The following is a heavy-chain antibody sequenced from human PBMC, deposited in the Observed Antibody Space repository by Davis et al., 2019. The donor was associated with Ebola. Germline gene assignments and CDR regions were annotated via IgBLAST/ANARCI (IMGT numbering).Heavy chain of an antibody. V-gene: IGHV3-30*04. Sequence: GESLKISCTASGFTFSSYAMHWVRQAPGKGLEWVAVVSYDGSNKYYADSVKGRLTISRDNSKNTLYLQMNSLRAEDTAVYYCARDLGDYGDYVPLWYYYYGMDVWGQGTTVTVSS. CDR1: GFTFSSYA. D-gene: IGHD4-17*01. J-gene: IGHJ6*02. CDR3: ARDLGDYGDYVPLWYYYYGMDV. CDR2: VSYDGSNK.